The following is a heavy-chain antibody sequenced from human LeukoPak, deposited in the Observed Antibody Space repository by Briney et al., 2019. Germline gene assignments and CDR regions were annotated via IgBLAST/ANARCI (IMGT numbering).Heavy chain of an antibody. Sequence: SSETLSLTCTVSGVSISSYYWSWIRQPPGKGLEWIGYIYYRGSTNYNPSLKSRVTISVDTSKNQFSLKLSSVTAADTAVYYCARGGGIAAAVDFDYWGQGTLVTVSS. CDR2: IYYRGST. CDR1: GVSISSYY. D-gene: IGHD6-13*01. CDR3: ARGGGIAAAVDFDY. J-gene: IGHJ4*02. V-gene: IGHV4-59*08.